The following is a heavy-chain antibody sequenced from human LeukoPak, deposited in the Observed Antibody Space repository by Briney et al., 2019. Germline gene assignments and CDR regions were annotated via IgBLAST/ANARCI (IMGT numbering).Heavy chain of an antibody. CDR2: ISAYNGNT. V-gene: IGHV1-18*01. CDR3: ARDVGGYSYGSYGY. J-gene: IGHJ4*02. Sequence: ASVKVSCKASGYTFTSYGISWVRQAPGQGLEWMGWISAYNGNTNYAQKLQGRVTMTTDTSTSTAYMELRSLRSDDTAVYYCARDVGGYSYGSYGYWGQGTLVTVSS. D-gene: IGHD5-18*01. CDR1: GYTFTSYG.